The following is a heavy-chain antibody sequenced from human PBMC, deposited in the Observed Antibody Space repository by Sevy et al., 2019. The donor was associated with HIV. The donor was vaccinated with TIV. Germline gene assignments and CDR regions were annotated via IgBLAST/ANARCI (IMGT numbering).Heavy chain of an antibody. CDR1: GFTFGDYG. D-gene: IGHD4-17*01. Sequence: GGSLRLSCIGSGFTFGDYGVSWFRQAPGKGLEWVGFMRSKTYGGTIEYAASVKGRFTMSRDDSKSIAYLQMNSLKIEDTAVYYCSRALGSYGDYFTSWGQGTLVTVSS. J-gene: IGHJ4*02. V-gene: IGHV3-49*03. CDR3: SRALGSYGDYFTS. CDR2: MRSKTYGGTI.